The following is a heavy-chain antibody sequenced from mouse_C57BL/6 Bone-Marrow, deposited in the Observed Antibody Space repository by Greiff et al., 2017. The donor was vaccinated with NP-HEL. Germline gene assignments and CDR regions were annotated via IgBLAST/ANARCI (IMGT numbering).Heavy chain of an antibody. Sequence: QVQLQQPGAELVKPGASVKLSCKASGYTFTSYWMQWVKQRPGQGLEWIGEIDPSDSYTNYNQKFKGKATLTVDTSSSTAYMQLSSLTSEDSAVYYCAIYYGSSYFYAMDYWGQGTSVTVSS. V-gene: IGHV1-50*01. CDR2: IDPSDSYT. J-gene: IGHJ4*01. CDR1: GYTFTSYW. CDR3: AIYYGSSYFYAMDY. D-gene: IGHD1-1*01.